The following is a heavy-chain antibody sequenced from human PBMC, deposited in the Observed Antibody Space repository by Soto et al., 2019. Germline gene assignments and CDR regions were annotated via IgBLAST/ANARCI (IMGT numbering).Heavy chain of an antibody. CDR3: ARVASSGWYQDWFDP. Sequence: PSQTLSLTCXISGDSVSSNSAAWSWIRQSPSRGLEWLGRTYYRSKWYNDYAVSVKSRITINPDTSKNQFSLQLNSVTLEDTAVYYCARVASSGWYQDWFDPWGQGTLVTVSS. J-gene: IGHJ5*02. CDR1: GDSVSSNSAA. V-gene: IGHV6-1*01. CDR2: TYYRSKWYN. D-gene: IGHD6-19*01.